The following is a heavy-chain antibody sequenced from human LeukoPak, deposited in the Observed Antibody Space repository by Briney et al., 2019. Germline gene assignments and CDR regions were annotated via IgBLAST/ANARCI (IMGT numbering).Heavy chain of an antibody. Sequence: GGSLRLSCAASGFTFSSYGMHWVRHAPGKGLEWVAVISYDGSNKYYADSVKGRFTTSTDKSKNTLYLQMNRLRAEDTALYYCAKRCRGAAGSCLDYWGQGTLVTVSS. V-gene: IGHV3-30*18. D-gene: IGHD6-13*01. CDR1: GFTFSSYG. J-gene: IGHJ4*02. CDR3: AKRCRGAAGSCLDY. CDR2: ISYDGSNK.